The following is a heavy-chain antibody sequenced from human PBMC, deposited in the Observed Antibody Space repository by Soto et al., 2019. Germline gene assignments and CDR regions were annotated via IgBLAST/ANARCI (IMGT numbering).Heavy chain of an antibody. CDR3: ARKDGDDSPFDY. D-gene: IGHD4-17*01. Sequence: EVQLVESGGGLVKPGGSLRLSCAASGFTFSSYSMNWVRQAPGKGMEWVYSISSSSSYIYYAVSVKGRFTISRDNAKNSRYLQMNSRRAEDTAVYYCARKDGDDSPFDYWSQGTLVTVSA. CDR2: ISSSSSYI. CDR1: GFTFSSYS. V-gene: IGHV3-21*01. J-gene: IGHJ4*02.